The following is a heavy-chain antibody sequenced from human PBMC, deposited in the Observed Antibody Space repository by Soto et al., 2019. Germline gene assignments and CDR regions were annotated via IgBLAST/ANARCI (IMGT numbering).Heavy chain of an antibody. CDR3: AREHGYCSGGSCYPEAY. CDR1: GFTFSSYW. J-gene: IGHJ4*02. Sequence: GGSLRLSCAASGFTFSSYWMHWVRQAPGKGLVWVSRINSDGSSTSYADSVKGRFTISRDNAKNTLYLQMNSLRAEDTAVYYCAREHGYCSGGSCYPEAYWGQGTLVTVSS. D-gene: IGHD2-15*01. CDR2: INSDGSST. V-gene: IGHV3-74*01.